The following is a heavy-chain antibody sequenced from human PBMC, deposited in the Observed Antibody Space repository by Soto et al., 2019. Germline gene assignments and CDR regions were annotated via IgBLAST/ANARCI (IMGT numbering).Heavy chain of an antibody. Sequence: SETLSLTCTVSGGSISSYYWSWIRQPPGKGLEWIGYIYYSGSTNYNPSLKSRVTISVDTSKNQFSLKLSSVTAADTAVYYCARDGKRILAFDIWGQGXMVTV. CDR3: ARDGKRILAFDI. V-gene: IGHV4-59*01. CDR2: IYYSGST. CDR1: GGSISSYY. J-gene: IGHJ3*02. D-gene: IGHD2-21*01.